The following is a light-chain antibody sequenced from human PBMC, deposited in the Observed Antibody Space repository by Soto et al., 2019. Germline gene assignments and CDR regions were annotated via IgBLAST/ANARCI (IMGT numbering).Light chain of an antibody. V-gene: IGLV1-47*01. CDR2: RNN. Sequence: QSVLTQPPSASGTPGQRVIISCSGSSSNIGTNTVYWYQQLPGTAPKLLIYRNNQRPSGVPDRFSGSKSGTSASLAVSGLRSEDEADYYCAAWDDSLAGLVFGGGTQLTVL. CDR3: AAWDDSLAGLV. CDR1: SSNIGTNT. J-gene: IGLJ2*01.